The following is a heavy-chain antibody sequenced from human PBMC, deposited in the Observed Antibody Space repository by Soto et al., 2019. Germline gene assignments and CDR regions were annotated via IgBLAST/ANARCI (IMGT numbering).Heavy chain of an antibody. CDR2: IYYSGST. CDR3: ARGRVLDSSGWYPPAFYYYYGMDV. V-gene: IGHV4-39*01. J-gene: IGHJ6*02. D-gene: IGHD6-19*01. Sequence: PSETLSLTCTVSDGSISSSTYYWGWIRQPPGKGLEWIGNIYYSGSTYYNPSLKSRVTISVDTSKNQFSLKLSSVTAADTAVYYCARGRVLDSSGWYPPAFYYYYGMDVWGQGTTVTVSS. CDR1: DGSISSSTYY.